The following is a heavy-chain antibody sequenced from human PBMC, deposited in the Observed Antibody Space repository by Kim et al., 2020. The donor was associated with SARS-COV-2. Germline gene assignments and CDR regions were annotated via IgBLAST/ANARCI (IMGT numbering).Heavy chain of an antibody. CDR3: ARVMITFGGLIVSPFDY. CDR2: ITAYKGNA. J-gene: IGHJ4*02. Sequence: ASVKVSCEASGYSFNSYGIRWVRQAPGQGLEWMGRITAYKGNANYAQKFQGRVTMTTDTSSSTSYMELRSLRSDDTAMYYCARVMITFGGLIVSPFDYWGQGTLVTVSS. D-gene: IGHD3-16*02. CDR1: GYSFNSYG. V-gene: IGHV1-18*01.